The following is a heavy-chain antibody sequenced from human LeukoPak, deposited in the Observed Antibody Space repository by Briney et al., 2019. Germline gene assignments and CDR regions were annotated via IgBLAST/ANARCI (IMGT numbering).Heavy chain of an antibody. J-gene: IGHJ3*02. D-gene: IGHD4-23*01. Sequence: SETLSLTCTVSGGSISSADYYWSWIRQHPGKGLEWIGYIYYSGSTYYNPSLKSRVTISVDTSKNQFSLKLSSVTAADTAVYYCAREWGYGGNSGPAAFDIWGQGTMVTVSS. CDR3: AREWGYGGNSGPAAFDI. V-gene: IGHV4-31*03. CDR2: IYYSGST. CDR1: GGSISSADYY.